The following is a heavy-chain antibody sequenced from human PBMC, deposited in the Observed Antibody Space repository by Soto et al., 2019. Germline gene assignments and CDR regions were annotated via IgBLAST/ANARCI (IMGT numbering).Heavy chain of an antibody. CDR3: ARERAEYYDFWSSYYRGNNYYYYGMDV. CDR1: GGSISSYY. Sequence: PSQTLSLICTVSGGSISSYYWSWIRQPAGKGLEWIGRIYTSGSTNYNPSLKSRVTMSVDTSKNQFSLKLSSVTAADTAVYYCARERAEYYDFWSSYYRGNNYYYYGMDVWGQGTTVTVSS. J-gene: IGHJ6*02. V-gene: IGHV4-4*07. CDR2: IYTSGST. D-gene: IGHD3-3*01.